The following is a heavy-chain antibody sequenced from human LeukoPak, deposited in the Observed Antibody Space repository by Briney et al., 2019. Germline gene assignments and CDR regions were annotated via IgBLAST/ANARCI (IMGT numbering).Heavy chain of an antibody. D-gene: IGHD6-13*01. V-gene: IGHV1-2*02. Sequence: ASVKVSCKASGYTFTGYYVHWVRQAPGQGLEWMGWINSHSGGTDYAHKFQGRVTMTRDTSISTAYMELSRLKSDDTAVYYCARHTITAAGSPFDYWGQGTLVTVSS. CDR1: GYTFTGYY. J-gene: IGHJ4*02. CDR2: INSHSGGT. CDR3: ARHTITAAGSPFDY.